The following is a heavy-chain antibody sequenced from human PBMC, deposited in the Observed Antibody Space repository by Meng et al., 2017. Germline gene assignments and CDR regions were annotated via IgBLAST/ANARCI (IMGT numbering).Heavy chain of an antibody. CDR3: ARDRREIAAAGTLDY. CDR2: ISSSSSYI. CDR1: GVPFTDHW. J-gene: IGHJ4*02. D-gene: IGHD6-13*01. V-gene: IGHV3-21*01. Sequence: GGSLRLSCAASGVPFTDHWMHWVRQAPGKGLEWVSSISSSSSYIYYADSVKGRFTISRDNAKNSLYLQMNSLRAEDTAVYYCARDRREIAAAGTLDYWGQGTLVTVSS.